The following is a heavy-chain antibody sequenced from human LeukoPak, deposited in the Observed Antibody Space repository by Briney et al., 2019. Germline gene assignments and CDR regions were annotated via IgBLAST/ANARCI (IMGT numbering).Heavy chain of an antibody. CDR3: ASDSSYYNIMSGYDYYFDC. Sequence: SETLSLTCSVSGGPISRYYWSWIRQPPGKGLAWIGYIYYSGCTNYNHSLKSRVTISVDTPKNQLSLNLSSVTAAGRAVCFCASDSSYYNIMSGYDYYFDCWGQATLVTVSS. CDR2: IYYSGCT. V-gene: IGHV4-59*01. CDR1: GGPISRYY. J-gene: IGHJ4*02. D-gene: IGHD3-9*01.